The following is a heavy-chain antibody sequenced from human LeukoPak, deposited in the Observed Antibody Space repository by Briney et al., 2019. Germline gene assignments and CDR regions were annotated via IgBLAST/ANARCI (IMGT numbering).Heavy chain of an antibody. Sequence: GGSLRLSCAASGFTFSTYAMTWVRQAPGKGLEWVSAISIGGNTFYADSVKGRFSISRDNSKNTLYLQMSSLRAEDTAAYYCARIVQWPKGFDHWGQGTLVTVSS. V-gene: IGHV3-23*01. CDR3: ARIVQWPKGFDH. D-gene: IGHD6-19*01. J-gene: IGHJ4*02. CDR1: GFTFSTYA. CDR2: ISIGGNT.